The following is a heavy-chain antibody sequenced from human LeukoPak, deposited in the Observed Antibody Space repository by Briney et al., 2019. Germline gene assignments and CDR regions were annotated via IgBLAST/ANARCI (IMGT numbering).Heavy chain of an antibody. V-gene: IGHV3-49*03. CDR1: GFTFGDYA. CDR2: IRSKAYGGTT. J-gene: IGHJ6*03. D-gene: IGHD5-12*01. CDR3: TMGGYDTPTNYYYYYYMDV. Sequence: QPGRSLRLSCTASGFTFGDYAMSWFRQAPGKGLEWVGFIRSKAYGGTTEYAASVKGRFTISRDDSKSIAYLQMNSLKTEDTAVYYCTMGGYDTPTNYYYYYYMDVWGKGTTVTVSS.